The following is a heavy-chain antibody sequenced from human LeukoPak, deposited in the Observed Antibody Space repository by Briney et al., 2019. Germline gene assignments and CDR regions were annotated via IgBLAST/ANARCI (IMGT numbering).Heavy chain of an antibody. D-gene: IGHD1-26*01. CDR1: GGSFSGYY. CDR2: INHSGST. CDR3: ARDWIVGATGGWPFDY. J-gene: IGHJ4*02. V-gene: IGHV4-34*01. Sequence: SETLSLTCAVYGGSFSGYYWSWIRQPPGKGLEWIGEINHSGSTNYNPSLKSRVTISVDTSKNQFSLKLSSVTAADTAVYYCARDWIVGATGGWPFDYWGQGTLVTVSS.